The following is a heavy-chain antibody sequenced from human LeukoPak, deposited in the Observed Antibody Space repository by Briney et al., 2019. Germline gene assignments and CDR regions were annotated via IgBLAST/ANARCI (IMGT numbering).Heavy chain of an antibody. CDR1: GFTFSSYS. CDR3: ARRLGLGFGEYSNNWFDP. Sequence: PGGSLRLSCAASGFTFSSYSINWVRQAPGKGLEWVSSISSSSRYIYYADSVKGRFTISRDNAKNSLYLQMNSLRAEDTAVYYCARRLGLGFGEYSNNWFDPWGQGTLVTVSS. J-gene: IGHJ5*02. V-gene: IGHV3-21*01. D-gene: IGHD3-10*01. CDR2: ISSSSRYI.